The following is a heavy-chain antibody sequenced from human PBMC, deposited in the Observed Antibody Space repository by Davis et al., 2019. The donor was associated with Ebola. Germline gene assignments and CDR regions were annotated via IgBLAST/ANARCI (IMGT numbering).Heavy chain of an antibody. V-gene: IGHV1-18*01. Sequence: AASVKVSCKASGYTFTSYGISWVRQAPGQGLEWMGWISAYNGNTNYAQKVQGRVSMTTDTSTNTAYMELRSLRSDDTAVYFCARTVWGSGADSWGQGSLVTVSS. CDR2: ISAYNGNT. CDR3: ARTVWGSGADS. J-gene: IGHJ4*02. CDR1: GYTFTSYG. D-gene: IGHD3-16*01.